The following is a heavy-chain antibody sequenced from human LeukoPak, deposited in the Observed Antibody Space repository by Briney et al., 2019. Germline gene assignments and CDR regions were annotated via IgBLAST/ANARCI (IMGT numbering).Heavy chain of an antibody. CDR2: IRQDGSVQ. J-gene: IGHJ4*02. Sequence: GGSLRLSCAASGFTFSSYWMSWVRQAPGKGLEWVANIRQDGSVQNYVDSVKGRFTISRDNPKNSVYLQMSSLRAEDTAVYYCLVTTRSRGFDYWGQETLVTVSS. CDR1: GFTFSSYW. D-gene: IGHD1/OR15-1a*01. V-gene: IGHV3-7*01. CDR3: LVTTRSRGFDY.